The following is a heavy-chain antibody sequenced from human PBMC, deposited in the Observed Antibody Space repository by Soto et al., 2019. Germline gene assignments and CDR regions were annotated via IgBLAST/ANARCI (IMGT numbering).Heavy chain of an antibody. CDR2: ISYDGSDK. CDR1: GFTFSSYG. J-gene: IGHJ5*02. D-gene: IGHD3-16*01. CDR3: ARTAGYDYVWGSSGLDP. Sequence: QVRLVESGGGVVQPGRSLRLSCAASGFTFSSYGMHWVRQAPGKGLEWVTVISYDGSDKYYGDAVKGRFTISRDDSKNTVDLQMNSLREEDTAVYYCARTAGYDYVWGSSGLDPWGQGTLDTVSS. V-gene: IGHV3-30*03.